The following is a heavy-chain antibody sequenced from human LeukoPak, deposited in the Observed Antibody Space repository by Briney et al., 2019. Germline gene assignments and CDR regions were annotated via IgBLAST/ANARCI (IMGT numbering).Heavy chain of an antibody. CDR2: IYSDGNT. V-gene: IGHV3-53*01. CDR1: GFIFSSYE. Sequence: GGSLRLSCVASGFIFSSYEMIWVRQAPGKGLEWVSIIYSDGNTYYSDSVKRRFTISRDNSKNTLHLQMNSLRAEDTAVYYCAGDGLRSSGTPYYYQYMDVWGKGTTVTVSS. J-gene: IGHJ6*03. D-gene: IGHD3-10*01. CDR3: AGDGLRSSGTPYYYQYMDV.